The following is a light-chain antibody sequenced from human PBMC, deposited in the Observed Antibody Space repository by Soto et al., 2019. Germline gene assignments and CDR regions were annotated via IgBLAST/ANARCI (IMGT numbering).Light chain of an antibody. CDR2: AAS. Sequence: EIVMTQSPATLSVSPGERATLSCRASQSVRTNLAWYQQRPGQAPRLLIYAASTRATGIPARVSGSGSGTEFTLTISSLQSEDFAVYYCQQYNNRPPWTFGQGTKVEIK. CDR3: QQYNNRPPWT. CDR1: QSVRTN. V-gene: IGKV3-15*01. J-gene: IGKJ1*01.